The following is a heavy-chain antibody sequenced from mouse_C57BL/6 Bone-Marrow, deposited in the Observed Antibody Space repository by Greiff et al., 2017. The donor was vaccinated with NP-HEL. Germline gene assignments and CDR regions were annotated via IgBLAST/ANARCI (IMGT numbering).Heavy chain of an antibody. V-gene: IGHV3-6*01. Sequence: EVQLEESGPGLVKPSQSLSLTCSVTGYSITSGYYWNWIRKFPGNKLEWMGYISYDGSTNYNPSLKNRISITRDTSKNQFFLKLNSVTTEDTAAYYCARDDSAMGDWGQGTSVTVS. J-gene: IGHJ4*01. CDR3: ARDDSAMGD. CDR1: GYSITSGYY. D-gene: IGHD2-4*01. CDR2: ISYDGST.